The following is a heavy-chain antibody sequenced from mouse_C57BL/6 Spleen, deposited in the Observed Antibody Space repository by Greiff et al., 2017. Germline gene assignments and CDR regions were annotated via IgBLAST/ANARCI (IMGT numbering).Heavy chain of an antibody. CDR3: ATITTVVVGY. D-gene: IGHD1-1*01. V-gene: IGHV14-2*01. CDR1: GFNIKDYY. J-gene: IGHJ2*01. Sequence: EVMLVESRAELVKPGASVKLSCTASGFNIKDYYMHWVKQRTEQGLEWIGRIDPEDGETKYAPKFQGKATITADTSSNTAYLQLSSLTSEDTAVYYCATITTVVVGYWGQGTTLTVSS. CDR2: IDPEDGET.